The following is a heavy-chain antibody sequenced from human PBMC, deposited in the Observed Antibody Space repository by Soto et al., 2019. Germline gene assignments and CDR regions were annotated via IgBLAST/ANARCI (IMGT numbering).Heavy chain of an antibody. J-gene: IGHJ5*02. CDR3: ARSPPGIAEANGDWFDH. CDR2: ISSSSSYI. CDR1: GFTFSSYS. D-gene: IGHD6-13*01. Sequence: PGGSLRLSCAASGFTFSSYSMNWVRQAPGKGLEWVSSISSSSSYIYYADSVKGRFTISRDNAKNSLYLQMNSLRAEDTAVYYCARSPPGIAEANGDWFDHWGQGTLVTVSS. V-gene: IGHV3-21*01.